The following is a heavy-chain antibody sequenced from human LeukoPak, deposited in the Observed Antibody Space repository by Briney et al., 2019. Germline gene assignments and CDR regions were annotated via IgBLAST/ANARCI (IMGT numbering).Heavy chain of an antibody. D-gene: IGHD3-16*02. Sequence: ASVKVSCKASGYTFTNYAMNWVRQAPGQGLEWMGWIHPSTGNPAYAQGFTGRFVFSLDTSVSTTYLQITSLKAEDTAVYFCARAFQSLGGLSLPDYWGQGTLVTVSS. V-gene: IGHV7-4-1*02. CDR2: IHPSTGNP. CDR1: GYTFTNYA. CDR3: ARAFQSLGGLSLPDY. J-gene: IGHJ4*02.